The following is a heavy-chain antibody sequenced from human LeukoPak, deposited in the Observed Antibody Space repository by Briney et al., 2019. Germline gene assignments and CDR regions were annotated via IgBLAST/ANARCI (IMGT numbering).Heavy chain of an antibody. J-gene: IGHJ3*02. CDR3: ARGSPYSGYDLRAFDI. CDR2: IYSGGST. CDR1: GFTVSSNY. Sequence: GGSLRLSCAASGFTVSSNYMSWVRQAPGKGLEWVSVIYSGGSTYYADSVKGRFTISRDNSKNTVYLQMNSLRAEDTAVYYCARGSPYSGYDLRAFDIWGQGTTVTVSS. D-gene: IGHD5-12*01. V-gene: IGHV3-53*01.